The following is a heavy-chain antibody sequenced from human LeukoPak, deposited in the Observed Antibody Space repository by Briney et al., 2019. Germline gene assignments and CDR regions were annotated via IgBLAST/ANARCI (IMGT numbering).Heavy chain of an antibody. CDR1: GGSINTYY. CDR3: ARVRPGSYVGY. Sequence: PSETLSLTCTVSGGSINTYYWTWIRQPPGKGLEWIGYIHYSGSTSHNPSLKSRVTISLDTSKNQFSLKLNSVTAADTAVYFCARVRPGSYVGYWGQGTLVTVSS. CDR2: IHYSGST. J-gene: IGHJ4*02. D-gene: IGHD3-10*01. V-gene: IGHV4-59*01.